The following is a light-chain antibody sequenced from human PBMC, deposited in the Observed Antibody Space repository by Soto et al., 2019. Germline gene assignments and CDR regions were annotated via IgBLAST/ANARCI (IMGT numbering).Light chain of an antibody. J-gene: IGLJ2*01. V-gene: IGLV1-44*01. CDR3: AAWDDTLNGLL. Sequence: QSVLTQPPSASGTPGQTVTISCSGSRSNVGRNAVSWYQQVPGMAPKLLVFATNKRPSGVPDRFSGSASGASASLAISGLQSEDEADYYCAAWDDTLNGLLFGGGTKLTVL. CDR1: RSNVGRNA. CDR2: ATN.